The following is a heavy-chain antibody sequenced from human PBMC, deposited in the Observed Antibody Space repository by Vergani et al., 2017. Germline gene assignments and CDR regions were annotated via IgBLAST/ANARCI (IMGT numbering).Heavy chain of an antibody. Sequence: QVQLQQWGAGLLKPSETLSLTCAVYGGSFSGYYWSWIRQPPGKGLEWIGEINHSGSTYYNPSLKSRVTISVDTSKNQFSLKLSSVTAADTAVYYCARLPGIAAAGKDYWGQGTLVTVSS. J-gene: IGHJ4*02. D-gene: IGHD6-13*01. CDR3: ARLPGIAAAGKDY. V-gene: IGHV4-34*01. CDR2: INHSGST. CDR1: GGSFSGYY.